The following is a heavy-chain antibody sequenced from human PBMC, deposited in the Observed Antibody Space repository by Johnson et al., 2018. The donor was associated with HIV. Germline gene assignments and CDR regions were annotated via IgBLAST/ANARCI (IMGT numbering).Heavy chain of an antibody. J-gene: IGHJ3*02. CDR3: ASAGGSSLAFDI. V-gene: IGHV3-64*01. D-gene: IGHD6-6*01. CDR2: ISSNEGST. CDR1: GFTFSRSA. Sequence: VQLVESGGGLVQPGGSLRLSCAASGFTFSRSAMHWVRQAPGKGLEYVSAISSNEGSTDSANSVNGRFTISRDNTQNTLYLQMGSLRAEDMAVYYCASAGGSSLAFDIWGQGTMVTVSS.